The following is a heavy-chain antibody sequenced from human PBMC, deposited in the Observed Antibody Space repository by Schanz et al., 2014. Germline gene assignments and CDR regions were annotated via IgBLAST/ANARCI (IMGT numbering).Heavy chain of an antibody. Sequence: EVQLVQSGGGLVQPGGSLRLSCAASGFTFSSHWMHCVRQDPGKGLVWVARINSVGSNTDYADSVTGRFTISRDNAKISLFLQMNSLRAEDTAVYYCANNWNLDYWGQGTLVTVSS. CDR1: GFTFSSHW. D-gene: IGHD1-20*01. V-gene: IGHV3-74*01. J-gene: IGHJ4*02. CDR2: INSVGSNT. CDR3: ANNWNLDY.